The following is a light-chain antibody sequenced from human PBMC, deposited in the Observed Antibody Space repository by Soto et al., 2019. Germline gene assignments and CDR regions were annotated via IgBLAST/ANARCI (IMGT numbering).Light chain of an antibody. Sequence: QSVLTQPPSASSTPGQRVTISCSGSYSNIGTFYVYWYQLLPGSAPRLLVYLDHQRPSGVPDRFSGSKSGTSASLAISGLRSEDEGDYFCAALDDGLNAYVFGTGTKLTVL. V-gene: IGLV1-47*02. CDR2: LDH. J-gene: IGLJ1*01. CDR1: YSNIGTFY. CDR3: AALDDGLNAYV.